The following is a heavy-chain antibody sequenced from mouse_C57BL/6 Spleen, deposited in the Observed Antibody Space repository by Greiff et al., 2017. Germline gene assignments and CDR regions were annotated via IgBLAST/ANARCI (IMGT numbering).Heavy chain of an antibody. Sequence: VQLQQSGAELVKPGASVKLSCKASGYTFTEYTIHWVKQRSGQGLEWIGWFYPGSGSIKYNEKFKDKATLTADKSSSTVYMELSRLTSEDSAVYFCARHEAYYGCSFYYAMDYWGQGTSVTVSS. CDR1: GYTFTEYT. D-gene: IGHD1-1*01. J-gene: IGHJ4*01. V-gene: IGHV1-62-2*01. CDR2: FYPGSGSI. CDR3: ARHEAYYGCSFYYAMDY.